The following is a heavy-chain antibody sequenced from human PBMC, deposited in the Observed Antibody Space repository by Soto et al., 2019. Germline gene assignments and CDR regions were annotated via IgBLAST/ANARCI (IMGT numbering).Heavy chain of an antibody. Sequence: SETLSLTCTVSGGSISGYYWSWIRQPPGKGLEWIGNVYYSGGAKYNPSVKRRVSISVDTSKNQFSLNLSSVTAADTAVYYCTRDGDGRMTTNPYYYYGIDVWGPGITVTVSS. V-gene: IGHV4-59*01. CDR2: VYYSGGA. CDR1: GGSISGYY. CDR3: TRDGDGRMTTNPYYYYGIDV. J-gene: IGHJ6*02. D-gene: IGHD2-21*02.